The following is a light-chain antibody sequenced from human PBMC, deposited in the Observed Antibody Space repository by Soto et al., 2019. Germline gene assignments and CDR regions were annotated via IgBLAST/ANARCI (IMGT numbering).Light chain of an antibody. CDR3: ARRDSYKNVYV. Sequence: QSVLTQPPSASGTPGQGLTISCSGSSSNVGRNSVTWYQQLPGTAPKLLIYGNNQRPSGVPDRFSGSKSGTSASLAISGLQSEDEADYLCARRDSYKNVYVFG. J-gene: IGLJ1*01. CDR1: SSNVGRNS. V-gene: IGLV1-44*01. CDR2: GNN.